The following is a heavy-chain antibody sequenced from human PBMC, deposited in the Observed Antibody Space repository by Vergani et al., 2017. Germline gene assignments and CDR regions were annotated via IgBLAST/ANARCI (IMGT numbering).Heavy chain of an antibody. Sequence: QVQLVQSGAEVKKPGSSVKVSCKVSGYTLTELSMHWVRQAPGKGLEWMGGFDPEDGETIYAQKFQGRVTMTEDTSTDTAYMELSSLRSEDTAVYYCATEAYYYDSSGYYFDYWGQGTLVTVSS. CDR1: GYTLTELS. V-gene: IGHV1-24*01. D-gene: IGHD3-22*01. CDR3: ATEAYYYDSSGYYFDY. J-gene: IGHJ4*02. CDR2: FDPEDGET.